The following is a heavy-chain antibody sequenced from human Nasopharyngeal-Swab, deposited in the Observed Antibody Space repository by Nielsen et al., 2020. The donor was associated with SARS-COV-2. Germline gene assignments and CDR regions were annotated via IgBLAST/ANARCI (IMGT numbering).Heavy chain of an antibody. CDR2: ISGSGEST. Sequence: GESLKISCAPSGFIFSSYAMSWVRQAPGKGLEWVSAISGSGESTQYADSVKGRFTISRDNSKNTLFLHMNSLRAEDTAIYYCAKGQGYSSSWYFDYWGQGTLVTVSS. V-gene: IGHV3-23*01. CDR3: AKGQGYSSSWYFDY. J-gene: IGHJ4*02. D-gene: IGHD6-13*01. CDR1: GFIFSSYA.